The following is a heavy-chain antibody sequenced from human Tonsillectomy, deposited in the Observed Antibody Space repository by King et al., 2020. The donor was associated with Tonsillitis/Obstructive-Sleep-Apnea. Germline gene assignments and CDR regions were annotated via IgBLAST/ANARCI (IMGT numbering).Heavy chain of an antibody. D-gene: IGHD3-16*01. CDR1: GFIFHDYA. CDR2: ISWNSAGI. Sequence: QLVQSGGGLVQPGRSLRLSCAASGFIFHDYAMHWVRHAPGKGLEWVSGISWNSAGIGYADSVKGRFTISRDNAKNSLYLQMNSLRAEDTALYYCTKDKNPRFGGVGNWFHPWGQGTLVTVSS. J-gene: IGHJ5*02. V-gene: IGHV3-9*01. CDR3: TKDKNPRFGGVGNWFHP.